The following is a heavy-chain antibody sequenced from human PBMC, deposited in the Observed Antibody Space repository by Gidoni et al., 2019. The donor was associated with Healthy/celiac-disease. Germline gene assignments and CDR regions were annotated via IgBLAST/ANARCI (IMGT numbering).Heavy chain of an antibody. J-gene: IGHJ3*02. V-gene: IGHV3-9*01. CDR2: ISWNSGSI. Sequence: EVQLVESGGGLVQPGRSLRLSCAASGFTFDDYAMHWVRQAPGKGLEWVSGISWNSGSIGYADSVKGRFTISRDNAKNSLYLQMNSLRAEDTALYYCAKDRGEADPAASAFDIWGQGTMVTVSS. CDR1: GFTFDDYA. CDR3: AKDRGEADPAASAFDI. D-gene: IGHD2-2*01.